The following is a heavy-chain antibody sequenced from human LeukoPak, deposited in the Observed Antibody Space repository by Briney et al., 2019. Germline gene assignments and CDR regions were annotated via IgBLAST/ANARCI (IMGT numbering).Heavy chain of an antibody. CDR3: AKDISSGWSQVDY. D-gene: IGHD6-19*01. J-gene: IGHJ4*02. V-gene: IGHV3-30*18. Sequence: GGSLRLSCAASGFTFSSYGMHWVRQAPGKGLEWVAVISYDGSNKYYADSVKGRFTISRDNSKNTLYLQMNSLRAEDTAVYYCAKDISSGWSQVDYWGQGTLVTVSS. CDR2: ISYDGSNK. CDR1: GFTFSSYG.